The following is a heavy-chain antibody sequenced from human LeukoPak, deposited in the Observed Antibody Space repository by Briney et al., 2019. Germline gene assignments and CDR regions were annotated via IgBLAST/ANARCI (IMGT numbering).Heavy chain of an antibody. V-gene: IGHV4-59*01. D-gene: IGHD3-10*01. CDR3: ARARVLWFGELGAFDI. CDR1: GGSINNYY. Sequence: SETLSLTCTVSGGSINNYYWSWIRQTPEKGQEWIGYIYFSGRTNYNPSLKSRVTISGDTSKNQFSLRLTSMSAADTAVYYCARARVLWFGELGAFDIWGRGTMVTVSS. CDR2: IYFSGRT. J-gene: IGHJ3*02.